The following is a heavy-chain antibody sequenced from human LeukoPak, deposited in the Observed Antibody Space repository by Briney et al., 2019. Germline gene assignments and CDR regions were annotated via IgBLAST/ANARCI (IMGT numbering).Heavy chain of an antibody. Sequence: GGSLRLSCAASGFTFSDYYVSWIRQAPGEGLEWVSYISSSGSTIYYADSVKGRFTISRDNAKNSLYLQMNSLRAEDTAVYYCAGSSGWYVAVDYWGQGTLVTVSS. CDR3: AGSSGWYVAVDY. J-gene: IGHJ4*02. CDR1: GFTFSDYY. V-gene: IGHV3-11*04. CDR2: ISSSGSTI. D-gene: IGHD6-19*01.